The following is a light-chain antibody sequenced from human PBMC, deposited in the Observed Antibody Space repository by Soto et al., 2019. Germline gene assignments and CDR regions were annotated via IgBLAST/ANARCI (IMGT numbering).Light chain of an antibody. Sequence: DIVMTQSPATLSVSPGERATLSCRASQSVSSNVAWYQQRPGQAPRLLIYGASARATGIPTRFSGRGSGTECTLTISSLQFENSAVYCLQQYNKCAIFTFGPRTRVDMK. V-gene: IGKV3-15*01. CDR1: QSVSSN. CDR3: QQYNKCAIFT. CDR2: GAS. J-gene: IGKJ3*01.